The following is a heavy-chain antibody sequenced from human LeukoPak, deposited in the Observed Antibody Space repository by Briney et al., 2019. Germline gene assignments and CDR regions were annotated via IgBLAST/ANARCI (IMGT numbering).Heavy chain of an antibody. Sequence: ASVKVSCKASGYTFTSYDINWVRQATGQGLEWMGWMNHNSGNTGYAQKFQGRVTITRNTSISTAYMELSSLRSEDTAVYYCARDGYNDFWSGYYRTNWFDPWGQGTLVTVSS. CDR1: GYTFTSYD. CDR3: ARDGYNDFWSGYYRTNWFDP. V-gene: IGHV1-8*03. D-gene: IGHD3-3*01. CDR2: MNHNSGNT. J-gene: IGHJ5*02.